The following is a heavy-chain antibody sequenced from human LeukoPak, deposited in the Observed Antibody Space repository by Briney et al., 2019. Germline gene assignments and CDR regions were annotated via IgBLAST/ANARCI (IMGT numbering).Heavy chain of an antibody. D-gene: IGHD3-22*01. J-gene: IGHJ4*02. CDR3: ARDSSGYQ. V-gene: IGHV3-7*01. CDR2: IKEDGSEK. CDR1: GFTFSTYW. Sequence: SGGSLRLSCAASGFTFSTYWMSWVRQAPGKGLEWVANIKEDGSEKYYGDYVKGRFTISRDNAKNSLYLQMKSLRAEDTAVYYCARDSSGYQWGQGTLVTVSS.